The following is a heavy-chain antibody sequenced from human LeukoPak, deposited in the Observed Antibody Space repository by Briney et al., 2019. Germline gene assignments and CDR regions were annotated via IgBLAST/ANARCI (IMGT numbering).Heavy chain of an antibody. CDR1: GYTFSSYD. CDR2: MNPNSGDR. Sequence: ASVKVSCKASGYTFSSYDINWVRQATGQGLEWMGWMNPNSGDRGYAQKFQGRVTITRNTSISTAYMELSSLRSEDTAAYYCAGVLCSSTSCYSSPWFDPWGQGTLVTVSS. D-gene: IGHD2-2*01. CDR3: AGVLCSSTSCYSSPWFDP. V-gene: IGHV1-8*03. J-gene: IGHJ5*02.